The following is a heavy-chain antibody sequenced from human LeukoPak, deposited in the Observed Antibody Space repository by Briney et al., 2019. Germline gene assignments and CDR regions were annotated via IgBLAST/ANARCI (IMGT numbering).Heavy chain of an antibody. D-gene: IGHD6-19*01. J-gene: IGHJ4*02. CDR3: ARTSSSGLVGGYYFDY. CDR1: GGSISSYY. Sequence: SETLSLTCTVSGGSISSYYWSWLRQPPGKGLEYIGYTHYSGATNYNPSLKSRVTISVDTSKNQFSLKLSSVTAADTAVYYCARTSSSGLVGGYYFDYWGQGTLVTVSS. CDR2: THYSGAT. V-gene: IGHV4-59*08.